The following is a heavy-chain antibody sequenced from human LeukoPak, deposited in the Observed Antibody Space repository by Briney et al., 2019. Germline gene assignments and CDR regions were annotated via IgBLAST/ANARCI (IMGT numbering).Heavy chain of an antibody. J-gene: IGHJ4*02. CDR1: GGSISSSSYY. D-gene: IGHD4-17*01. CDR3: ASSTGSFDY. V-gene: IGHV4-39*01. Sequence: SETLSLTCTVSGGSISSSSYYWGWIRQPPGKGLEWIGSIYSGGSTYYNPSLKSRVTISVDTSKSQFSLKLSSVTAADTAVYYCASSTGSFDYWGQGTLVTVSS. CDR2: IYSGGST.